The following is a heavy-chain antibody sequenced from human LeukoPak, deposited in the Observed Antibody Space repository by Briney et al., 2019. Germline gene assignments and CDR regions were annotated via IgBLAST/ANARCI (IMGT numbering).Heavy chain of an antibody. V-gene: IGHV4-38-2*01. D-gene: IGHD1-26*01. CDR1: GYSISSGYL. CDR3: ARVIVTATHVPDGFGL. CDR2: VHHTGSD. J-gene: IGHJ3*01. Sequence: PSETLSLTCASSGYSISSGYLWRWIRQSPVKGLEWIGSVHHTGSDYYNPSLKSRVTIAIYTSKNHFSLNLTSVTAADTAVFFCARVIVTATHVPDGFGLWGQGILVTVSS.